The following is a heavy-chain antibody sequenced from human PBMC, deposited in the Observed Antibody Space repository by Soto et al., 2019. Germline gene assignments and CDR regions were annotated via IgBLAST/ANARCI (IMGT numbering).Heavy chain of an antibody. J-gene: IGHJ4*02. CDR2: IKSKTDGGTT. D-gene: IGHD4-17*01. V-gene: IGHV3-15*01. CDR1: GFTFSNAW. Sequence: GGSLRLSCAASGFTFSNAWMSWVRQAPGKGLEWVGRIKSKTDGGTTDYAAPVKGRFTISRDDSKNTLYLQMNSLKTEDTAVYYCTTDRAVSGVTTRYYLFDYWGQGTLVTVS. CDR3: TTDRAVSGVTTRYYLFDY.